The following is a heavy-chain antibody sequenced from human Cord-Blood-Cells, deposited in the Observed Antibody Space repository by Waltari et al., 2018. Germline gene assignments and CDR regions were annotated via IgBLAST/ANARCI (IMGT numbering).Heavy chain of an antibody. D-gene: IGHD6-13*01. CDR3: ARYSSSWYYYYYGMDV. CDR1: GYTFTSYD. Sequence: QVQLVQSGAEVKKPGASVKVSCKASGYTFTSYDINWVRQATGQGLEWMGWMNPKSGNTGYAQKFQGRVTMTRNTSISTAYMELSSLRSEDTAVYYCARYSSSWYYYYYGMDVWGQGTTVTVSS. CDR2: MNPKSGNT. J-gene: IGHJ6*02. V-gene: IGHV1-8*01.